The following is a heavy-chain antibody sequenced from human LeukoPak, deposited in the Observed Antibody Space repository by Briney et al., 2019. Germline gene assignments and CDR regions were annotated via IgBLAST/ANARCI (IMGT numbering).Heavy chain of an antibody. Sequence: GASVKVSCKASGGTFSSYAISWVRQAPGQGLEWMGWINPNSGGTNYAQKFQGRVTMTRDTSISTAYMELSRLRSDDTAVYYCASPIAVAGISPFDYWGQGTLVTVSS. V-gene: IGHV1-2*02. CDR2: INPNSGGT. CDR1: GGTFSSYA. D-gene: IGHD6-19*01. CDR3: ASPIAVAGISPFDY. J-gene: IGHJ4*02.